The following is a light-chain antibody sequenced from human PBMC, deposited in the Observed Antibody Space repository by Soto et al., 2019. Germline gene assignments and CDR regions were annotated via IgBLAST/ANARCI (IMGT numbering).Light chain of an antibody. J-gene: IGLJ2*01. CDR2: EDN. Sequence: LTQPHSVSESPGKTVTISCTRSSGSIASNYVQWYQQRPGSAPTTVIYEDNQRPSGVPDRFSGSIDSSSNSASLTISGLKTEDEAYYYCQSYDSSTPVVFGGGTKLTVL. V-gene: IGLV6-57*04. CDR3: QSYDSSTPVV. CDR1: SGSIASNY.